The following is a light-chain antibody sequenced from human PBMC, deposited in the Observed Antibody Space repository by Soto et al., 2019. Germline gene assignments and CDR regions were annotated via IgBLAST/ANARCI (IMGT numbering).Light chain of an antibody. CDR1: QDISNF. CDR2: DAS. Sequence: DIQMTQSPSSLSASVGDRVTITCQASQDISNFLNWYQQRPGKAPKLLIYDASNLEAGVPSRFSGSGSETDFTFTISSLQPEDFATYYCQQYDNFPLTCGGGTKVDIK. CDR3: QQYDNFPLT. J-gene: IGKJ4*01. V-gene: IGKV1-33*01.